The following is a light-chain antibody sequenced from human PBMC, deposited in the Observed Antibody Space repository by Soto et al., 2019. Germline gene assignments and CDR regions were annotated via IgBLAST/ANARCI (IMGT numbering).Light chain of an antibody. Sequence: QSVLTQPPSASGTPGQRVTISCSGRSSNIGSNTVNWYQQLPGTAPKLLIYSNNYRPSGVPDRFSGSKSGTSGSLAISGLQSEDEAYYYCAAWDDSLNGVVFGGGTKLTVL. CDR3: AAWDDSLNGVV. CDR2: SNN. V-gene: IGLV1-44*01. CDR1: SSNIGSNT. J-gene: IGLJ2*01.